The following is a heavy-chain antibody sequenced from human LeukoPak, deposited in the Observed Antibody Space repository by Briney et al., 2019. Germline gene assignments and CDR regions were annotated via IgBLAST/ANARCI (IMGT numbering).Heavy chain of an antibody. Sequence: GASLRLSCAASGFTFSSYAMSWARQASGKGLEWVSDISGSGGNTYYADSVKGRFTISRDNSKNTLSLQMNSLRAEDTAVYYCAKGYDFLDYWGQGTLVTVSS. J-gene: IGHJ4*02. CDR2: ISGSGGNT. D-gene: IGHD3-3*01. V-gene: IGHV3-23*01. CDR1: GFTFSSYA. CDR3: AKGYDFLDY.